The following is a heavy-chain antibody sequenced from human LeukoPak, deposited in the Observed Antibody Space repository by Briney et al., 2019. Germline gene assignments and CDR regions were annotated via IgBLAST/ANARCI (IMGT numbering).Heavy chain of an antibody. CDR2: INTNTGNP. CDR1: GYTFTSYA. Sequence: ASVKVSCKASGYTFTSYAMNWVRQAPGQGREWMGWINTNTGNPTYDQGFPGRFVFSFDTSVSTAYLQISSLKAEDTAVYYCARVTDCSGGSCYSYLSYWGQGTLVTVSS. J-gene: IGHJ4*02. CDR3: ARVTDCSGGSCYSYLSY. V-gene: IGHV7-4-1*02. D-gene: IGHD2-15*01.